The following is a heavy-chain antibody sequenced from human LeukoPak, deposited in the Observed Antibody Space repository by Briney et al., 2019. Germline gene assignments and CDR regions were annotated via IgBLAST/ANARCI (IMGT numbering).Heavy chain of an antibody. CDR2: IAYNGDT. J-gene: IGHJ4*02. CDR1: GGSITGYS. V-gene: IGHV4-59*01. Sequence: SETLSLTCNVSGGSITGYSWHWIRQPPGRGLEWIGYIAYNGDTNYNSSLKSRLTMSVDTSNDQVSLSLSSVTAADTAVYYCARFYNPYFDFWGQGTLVTVSS. D-gene: IGHD1-1*01. CDR3: ARFYNPYFDF.